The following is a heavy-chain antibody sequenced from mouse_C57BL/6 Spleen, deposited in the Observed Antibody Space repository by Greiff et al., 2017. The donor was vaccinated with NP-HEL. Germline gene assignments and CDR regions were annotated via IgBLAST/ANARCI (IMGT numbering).Heavy chain of an antibody. CDR1: GFTFSSYG. CDR3: SRHGVYDYEEVFFDY. D-gene: IGHD2-4*01. V-gene: IGHV5-6*01. J-gene: IGHJ2*01. Sequence: EVHLVESGGDLVKPGGSLKLSCAASGFTFSSYGMSWVRQTPDKRLEWVATISSGGSYTYYPDSVKGRFTISRDNAKNTLYLQMSSLKSEDTAMYYWSRHGVYDYEEVFFDYWGQGTTLTVSS. CDR2: ISSGGSYT.